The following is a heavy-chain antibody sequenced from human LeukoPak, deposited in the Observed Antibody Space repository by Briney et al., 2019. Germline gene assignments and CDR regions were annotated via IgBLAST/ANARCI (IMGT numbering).Heavy chain of an antibody. CDR3: AKVYYGSGSYYKPRITY. CDR1: GFTFSSYA. J-gene: IGHJ4*02. D-gene: IGHD3-10*01. Sequence: PGGSLRLSCAASGFTFSSYAMSWVRRAPGKGLEWVSAIRGSGGSTYYADSVKGRFTISRDNSKNTLYLQMNSLRAEGTAVYYCAKVYYGSGSYYKPRITYWGQGTLVTVSS. V-gene: IGHV3-23*01. CDR2: IRGSGGST.